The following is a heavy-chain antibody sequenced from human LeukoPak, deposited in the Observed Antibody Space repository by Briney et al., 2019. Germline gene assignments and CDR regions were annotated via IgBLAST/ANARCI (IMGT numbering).Heavy chain of an antibody. V-gene: IGHV4-34*01. Sequence: SETLSLTCAVYGGSFSGYYWSWIRQPPGKGLEWIGEINHSGSTNYNPSLKSRVTISVDTSKNQFSLKLSSVTAADTAVYYCASGGAITMVRGVIIYFDYWGQGTLVTVSS. CDR1: GGSFSGYY. CDR2: INHSGST. CDR3: ASGGAITMVRGVIIYFDY. D-gene: IGHD3-10*01. J-gene: IGHJ4*02.